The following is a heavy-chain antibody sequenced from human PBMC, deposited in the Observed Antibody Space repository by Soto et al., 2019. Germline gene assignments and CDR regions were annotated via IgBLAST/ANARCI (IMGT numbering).Heavy chain of an antibody. CDR1: GSSITISSFY. CDR2: IYYSGST. V-gene: IGHV4-39*01. D-gene: IGHD2-21*02. CDR3: AFEGGAGGNSGV. J-gene: IGHJ4*02. Sequence: SEALSLTCTVSGSSITISSFYWGWLRQPPGKGLEWIGSIYYSGSTYSNPSLKSRVTISVDTSKNQFSLKLSSVTAADTAVYYCAFEGGAGGNSGVWGQGTLVTSPQ.